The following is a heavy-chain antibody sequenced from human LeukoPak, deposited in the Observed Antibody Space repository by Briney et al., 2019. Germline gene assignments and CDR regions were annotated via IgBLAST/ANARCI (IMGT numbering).Heavy chain of an antibody. J-gene: IGHJ5*02. D-gene: IGHD6-13*01. CDR2: ISYDGSNK. Sequence: GGSLRLSCAASGFTFSSYGMHWVRQAPGKGLEWVAVISYDGSNKYYADSVKGRFTISRDNSKNTLYLQMNSLRAEDTAVYYCARVSYSSSWLDPWGQGTLVTVSS. V-gene: IGHV3-30*03. CDR1: GFTFSSYG. CDR3: ARVSYSSSWLDP.